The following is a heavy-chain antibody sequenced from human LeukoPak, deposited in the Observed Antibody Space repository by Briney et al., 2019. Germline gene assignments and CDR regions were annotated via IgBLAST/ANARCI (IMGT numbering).Heavy chain of an antibody. D-gene: IGHD6-13*01. CDR3: AKGDSSWYVGALGT. CDR1: GFSFNTYS. Sequence: GGSLRLSCAASGFSFNTYSMNWVRQAPGKELEWVSSFLTGGGTYYADSVKGRFTISRDDSKNTLYLQMNSLRAEDTAIYYCAKGDSSWYVGALGTWGQGTLVTVSS. J-gene: IGHJ5*02. CDR2: FLTGGGT. V-gene: IGHV3-23*01.